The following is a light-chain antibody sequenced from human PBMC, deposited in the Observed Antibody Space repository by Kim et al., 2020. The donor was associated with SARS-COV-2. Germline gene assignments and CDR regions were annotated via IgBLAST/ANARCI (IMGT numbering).Light chain of an antibody. J-gene: IGLJ2*01. CDR3: QSYDSSNHAVV. V-gene: IGLV6-57*02. Sequence: LTQPHSVSESPGKTVTISCTGSSGSIASNYVQWYQQRPGSAPTTVIYEDNQRPSGVPDRFSGSIDSSSNSASLTISGLKTEDEADYYCQSYDSSNHAVVFGGGTQLTVL. CDR1: SGSIASNY. CDR2: EDN.